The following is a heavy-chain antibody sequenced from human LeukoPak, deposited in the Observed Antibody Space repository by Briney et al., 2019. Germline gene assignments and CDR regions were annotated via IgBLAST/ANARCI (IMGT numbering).Heavy chain of an antibody. CDR3: ARSGYCGAGTCYSDYFDY. D-gene: IGHD2-15*01. CDR2: VRNEANGYRT. J-gene: IGHJ4*02. V-gene: IGHV3-72*01. Sequence: GGSLRXSXXXXXFTLSDHYMDWVRQAPGKGREGGGRVRNEANGYRTEYAASVKGRFTVSGDASKSSLYLQMNSLKIEDTAVYYCARSGYCGAGTCYSDYFDYWGQGTLVTVSS. CDR1: XFTLSDHY.